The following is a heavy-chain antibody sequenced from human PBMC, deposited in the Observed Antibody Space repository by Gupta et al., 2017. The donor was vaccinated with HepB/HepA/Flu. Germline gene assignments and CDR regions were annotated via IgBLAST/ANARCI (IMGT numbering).Heavy chain of an antibody. CDR1: GFTFSSYE. J-gene: IGHJ3*02. V-gene: IGHV3-48*03. Sequence: EVQLVESGGGLVQPGGSLRLSCAASGFTFSSYEMNWVRQGPGKGLEWVSYITSSGTTRYANSVKGRFTISRDNAENALYLQMNSLRVEDTAVYFCARERQVTTGDALDIWGQGTVVTVSS. CDR3: ARERQVTTGDALDI. D-gene: IGHD1-14*01. CDR2: ITSSGTT.